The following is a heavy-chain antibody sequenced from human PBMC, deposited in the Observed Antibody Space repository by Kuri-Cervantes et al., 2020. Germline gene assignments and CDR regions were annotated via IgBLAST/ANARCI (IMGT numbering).Heavy chain of an antibody. J-gene: IGHJ6*02. CDR2: ISWNSGSI. CDR1: GFTFDDYA. CDR3: ARDQWLVEGYYGMDV. D-gene: IGHD6-19*01. Sequence: SLKISCAASGFTFDDYAMHWVRQAPGKGLEWVSGISWNSGSIGYADSVKGRFTISRDNAKNSLYLQMNSLRDEDTAVYYCARDQWLVEGYYGMDVWGQGTTVTVSS. V-gene: IGHV3-9*01.